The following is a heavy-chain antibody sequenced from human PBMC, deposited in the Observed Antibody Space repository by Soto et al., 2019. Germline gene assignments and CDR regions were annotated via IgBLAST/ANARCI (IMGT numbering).Heavy chain of an antibody. CDR2: INHSGST. J-gene: IGHJ3*02. Sequence: LSLTCAVYGGSFSGYYLIWILQPPGKGLEWIGEINHSGSTNYNPSLKSRVTISVDTSKNQCSLKLSSVTAADTAVYYCARGVIIVGTTGNAFDIWGQGIMVTVSS. CDR1: GGSFSGYY. V-gene: IGHV4-34*01. CDR3: ARGVIIVGTTGNAFDI. D-gene: IGHD1-26*01.